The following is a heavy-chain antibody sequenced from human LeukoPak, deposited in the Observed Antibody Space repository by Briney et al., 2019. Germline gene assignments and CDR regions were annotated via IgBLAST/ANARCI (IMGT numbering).Heavy chain of an antibody. J-gene: IGHJ4*02. Sequence: PGGSLRLSCAASGFTVSSNYMSWVRQAPGKGLEWVSVIYSDGGAYYADSVRGRFTISRDTSKNTLYLQMNSLRDEDTAVYHCARDPYSSSSGSGDYWGQGTLVTVSS. CDR1: GFTVSSNY. V-gene: IGHV3-66*01. CDR3: ARDPYSSSSGSGDY. CDR2: IYSDGGA. D-gene: IGHD6-13*01.